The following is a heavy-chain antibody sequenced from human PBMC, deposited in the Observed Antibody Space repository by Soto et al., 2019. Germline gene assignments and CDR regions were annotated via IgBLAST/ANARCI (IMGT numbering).Heavy chain of an antibody. CDR1: GYTFTSYY. J-gene: IGHJ6*02. CDR2: INPSGGST. V-gene: IGHV1-46*01. CDR3: ATLVRGVITTRDYYYGMDV. D-gene: IGHD3-10*01. Sequence: ASVKVSCKASGYTFTSYYMHWVRQAPGQGLEWMGIINPSGGSTSYAQKFQGRVTMTRDTSTSTVYMELSSLRSEDTAVYYCATLVRGVITTRDYYYGMDVWGQGTTVTVSS.